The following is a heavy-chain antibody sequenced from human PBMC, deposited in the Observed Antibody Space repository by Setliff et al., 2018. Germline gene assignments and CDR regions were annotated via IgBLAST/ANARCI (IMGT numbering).Heavy chain of an antibody. CDR3: ARHRRDSSGNYFVGLYYFDY. J-gene: IGHJ4*02. V-gene: IGHV4-59*01. CDR1: RGSISTYA. CDR2: IYDTGYV. D-gene: IGHD3-22*01. Sequence: PSETLSLTCTVSRGSISTYAWSWIRHIPGKGLEWVGYIYDTGYVNYNPSLKSRVTISVDTSKNQFSLKLSSVTAADTAVYYCARHRRDSSGNYFVGLYYFDYWGQGTPVTVSS.